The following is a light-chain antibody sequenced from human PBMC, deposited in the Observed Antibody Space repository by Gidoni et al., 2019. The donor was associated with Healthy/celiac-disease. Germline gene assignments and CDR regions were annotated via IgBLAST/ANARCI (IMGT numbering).Light chain of an antibody. CDR1: QSISSW. CDR2: KAS. CDR3: QQYNGPPWT. Sequence: DIQMTQSPSTLSASVGDRVTITCRASQSISSWLAWYQQKLGKAPKLLIYKASILETGVPSRFSGSGSGTEFTLTLSSLQPDDFATYDCQQYNGPPWTFGQGTKVELK. V-gene: IGKV1-5*03. J-gene: IGKJ1*01.